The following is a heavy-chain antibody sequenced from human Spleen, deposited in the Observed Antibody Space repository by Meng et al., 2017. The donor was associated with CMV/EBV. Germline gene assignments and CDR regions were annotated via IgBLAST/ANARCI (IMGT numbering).Heavy chain of an antibody. CDR3: ATLTNYQADY. V-gene: IGHV1-69-2*01. Sequence: ISCKVYGFTFTDYYIHWVQQAPGKGLEWMGLVDPEDDETIYAKKFQGRVTITADTATDTAFMELNNLRSEDTAVYYCATLTNYQADYWGQGTLVTVSS. J-gene: IGHJ4*02. D-gene: IGHD4/OR15-4a*01. CDR1: GFTFTDYY. CDR2: VDPEDDET.